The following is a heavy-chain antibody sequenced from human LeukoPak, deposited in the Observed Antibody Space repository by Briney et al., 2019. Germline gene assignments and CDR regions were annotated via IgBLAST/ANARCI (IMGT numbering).Heavy chain of an antibody. D-gene: IGHD4-17*01. V-gene: IGHV4-30-4*01. J-gene: IGHJ4*02. CDR2: IYYSGST. CDR1: GGSISSGVTISSGDYY. CDR3: ATHSTHDYGTFDY. Sequence: SEALSLTCTVSGGSISSGVTISSGDYYWSWIRQPPGKGLEWIGYIYYSGSTYYNPSLRSRVTISVDTSKNQFSLKLSSVTAADTAVYYCATHSTHDYGTFDYWGQGTLVTVSS.